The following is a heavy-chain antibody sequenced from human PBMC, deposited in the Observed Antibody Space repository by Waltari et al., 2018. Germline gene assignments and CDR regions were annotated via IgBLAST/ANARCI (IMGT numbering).Heavy chain of an antibody. CDR3: ARSDVVVALARNNYYFPMEV. CDR1: GDSISGSYY. CDR2: IYSSGST. D-gene: IGHD2-21*01. J-gene: IGHJ6*03. Sequence: QLQLQQSGPGLVKPSQTLSLACSLSGDSISGSYYWNWVRQTAGEGLEWLGYIYSSGSTKYNPSLQSRATISIVNKTQFSLKLAAVTAADTAVYYCARSDVVVALARNNYYFPMEVWGQGTTVTVSS. V-gene: IGHV4-61*09.